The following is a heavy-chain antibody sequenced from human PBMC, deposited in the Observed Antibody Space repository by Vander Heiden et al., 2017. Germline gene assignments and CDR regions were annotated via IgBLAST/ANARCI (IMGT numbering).Heavy chain of an antibody. Sequence: EVQVLESGGGLVQPGGCLRRSCAASGLTFSNYGMSGVRAAPGKGLEWVSAISGSGGSTYYADSVKGRFTVSRDNSKNTLYLQMNSLRAEETAVYYCAKVIRGDTGARGMDVWGQGTTVTVSS. J-gene: IGHJ6*02. CDR2: ISGSGGST. CDR1: GLTFSNYG. D-gene: IGHD5-18*01. CDR3: AKVIRGDTGARGMDV. V-gene: IGHV3-23*01.